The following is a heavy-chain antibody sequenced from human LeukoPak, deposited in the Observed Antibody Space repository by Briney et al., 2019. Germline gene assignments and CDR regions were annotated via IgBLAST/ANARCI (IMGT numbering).Heavy chain of an antibody. CDR1: SGSISSDYY. CDR3: ARRPYYSYYMDV. Sequence: SETLSLTCTVSSGSISSDYYWGWIRQPPGKGLEWVGTIYHSGSTYYNPSLNSRVTISVDTSKNQFSLRLSSVTAADTAVYYCARRPYYSYYMDVWGKGTTVTVSS. J-gene: IGHJ6*03. D-gene: IGHD6-6*01. V-gene: IGHV4-38-2*02. CDR2: IYHSGST.